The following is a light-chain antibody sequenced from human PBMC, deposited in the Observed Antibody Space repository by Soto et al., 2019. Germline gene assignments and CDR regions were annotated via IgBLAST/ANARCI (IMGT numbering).Light chain of an antibody. Sequence: DVVMTQSPLSLPVTLGQPASISCRSNQSLVHSDGIAYFSWFQQRPGRSPRRLIYKVSNRDSGVPASFSGSGSGTDFALNISRVEAEDVGVYYCMQGTHWPITFGQGTRLEIK. CDR2: KVS. CDR3: MQGTHWPIT. J-gene: IGKJ5*01. CDR1: QSLVHSDGIAY. V-gene: IGKV2-30*02.